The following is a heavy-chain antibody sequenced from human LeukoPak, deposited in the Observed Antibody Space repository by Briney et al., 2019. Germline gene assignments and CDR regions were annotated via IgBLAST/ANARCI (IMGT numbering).Heavy chain of an antibody. D-gene: IGHD6-19*01. CDR1: GFTFSSYW. J-gene: IGHJ4*02. Sequence: GGSLRLSCAASGFTFSSYWMSWVRQAPGKGLEWVSYISSSSSTIYYADSVKGRFTISRDNAKNSLYLQMNSLRAEDTAVYYCARDSTFIAVAGHFDYWGQGTLVTVSS. CDR3: ARDSTFIAVAGHFDY. CDR2: ISSSSSTI. V-gene: IGHV3-48*01.